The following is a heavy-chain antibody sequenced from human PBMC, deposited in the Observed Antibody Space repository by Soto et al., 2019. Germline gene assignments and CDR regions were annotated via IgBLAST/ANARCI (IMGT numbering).Heavy chain of an antibody. V-gene: IGHV3-30*04. CDR1: GFTLRNYA. CDR3: ARAGGGYLDY. Sequence: ESGGGVVQPGRSLKLSCVASGFTLRNYALHWVRQAPGKGPEWMAFISNDGSNKLYADSVKGRFTISRDNSKNTLYLEMNSLRPEDTAVFYCARAGGGYLDYWGQGTLVTVSS. CDR2: ISNDGSNK. J-gene: IGHJ4*02. D-gene: IGHD3-22*01.